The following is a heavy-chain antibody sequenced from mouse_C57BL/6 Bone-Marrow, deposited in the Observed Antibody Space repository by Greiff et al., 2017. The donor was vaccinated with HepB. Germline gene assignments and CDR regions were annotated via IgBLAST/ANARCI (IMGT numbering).Heavy chain of an antibody. CDR2: IYPGDGDT. CDR1: GYAFSSYW. D-gene: IGHD1-1*01. J-gene: IGHJ1*03. V-gene: IGHV1-80*01. CDR3: ARLGTTVVHWYFDV. Sequence: QVQLKESGAELVKPGASVKISCKASGYAFSSYWMNWVKQRPGKGLEWIGQIYPGDGDTNYNGKFKGKATLTADKSSSTAYMQLSSLTSEDSAVYFCARLGTTVVHWYFDVWGTGTTVTVSS.